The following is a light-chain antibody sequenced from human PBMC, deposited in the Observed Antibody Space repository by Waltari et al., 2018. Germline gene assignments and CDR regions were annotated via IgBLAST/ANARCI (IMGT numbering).Light chain of an antibody. CDR1: QSVLYSSDNKNY. CDR3: QQYYSTPYT. CDR2: WAS. V-gene: IGKV4-1*01. J-gene: IGKJ2*01. Sequence: DIVMTQSPDSLAVSLGERTSINCKASQSVLYSSDNKNYLAWYRQKPGQPPNLLIYWASTRESGVPGRFSGSGSGTDFTLTISSLQAEDVAVYYCQQYYSTPYTFGQGTKVEIK.